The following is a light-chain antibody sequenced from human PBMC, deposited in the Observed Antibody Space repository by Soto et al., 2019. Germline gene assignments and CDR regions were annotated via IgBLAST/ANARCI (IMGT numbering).Light chain of an antibody. CDR3: QQYNNWLRT. Sequence: EIVLTQSPAILSVSPGERATLSCRASQSISRSLAWYQQKPGQGPRLLIYGASSRATGIPDRFSGSGSGTEFTLTISSLQSEDFAVYYCQQYNNWLRTFGQGTKVDIK. J-gene: IGKJ1*01. CDR2: GAS. CDR1: QSISRS. V-gene: IGKV3D-15*01.